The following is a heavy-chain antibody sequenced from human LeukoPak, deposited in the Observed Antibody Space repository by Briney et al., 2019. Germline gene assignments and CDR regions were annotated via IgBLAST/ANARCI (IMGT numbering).Heavy chain of an antibody. V-gene: IGHV5-51*01. CDR3: ARSSVEVAAQIDY. CDR2: IYPGDSDT. D-gene: IGHD2-15*01. CDR1: GYSFTSYW. Sequence: GESLEISCKGSGYSFTSYWIGWVRQMPGKGLEWMGIIYPGDSDTRYSPSFQGQVTISADKSIRTAYLQWSSLKASDTAMYYCARSSVEVAAQIDYWGQGTLVTVSS. J-gene: IGHJ4*02.